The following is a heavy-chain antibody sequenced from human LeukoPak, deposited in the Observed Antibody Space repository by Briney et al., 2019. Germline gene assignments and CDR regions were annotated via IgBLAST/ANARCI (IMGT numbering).Heavy chain of an antibody. Sequence: GESLKISCKGSVYSFTSYWIGWVRQMPGKGLEWMGIIYPCDSDTTYSPSFQGQVTISDDKSISTAYLKWSSLKASDTAMYYCARLDSSSWYSLVYWGQGTLVTVSS. CDR1: VYSFTSYW. V-gene: IGHV5-51*01. J-gene: IGHJ4*02. D-gene: IGHD6-13*01. CDR2: IYPCDSDT. CDR3: ARLDSSSWYSLVY.